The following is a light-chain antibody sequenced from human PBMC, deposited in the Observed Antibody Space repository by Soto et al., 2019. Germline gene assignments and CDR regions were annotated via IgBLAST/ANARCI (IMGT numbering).Light chain of an antibody. CDR1: HNDIGTYDY. J-gene: IGLJ1*01. CDR3: SSFTSNRIYV. CDR2: GAT. Sequence: QSVLTQPTSVSGSPGQSITISCTGNHNDIGTYDYVSWYQQYPGRAPRLLIHGATTRPSGISGRFSASKSGLTASLTISGLQPEDEADYYCSSFTSNRIYVFGPGTKVTVL. V-gene: IGLV2-14*03.